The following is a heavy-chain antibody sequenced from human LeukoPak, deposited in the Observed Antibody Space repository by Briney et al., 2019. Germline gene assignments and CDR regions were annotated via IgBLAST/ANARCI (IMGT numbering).Heavy chain of an antibody. CDR1: GFTFSSYA. CDR3: AKDPGYSGYNYYYFDY. J-gene: IGHJ4*02. CDR2: ISGSGDST. Sequence: GGSLRLSCAASGFTFSSYAMSWVRQAPGKGLEWVSAISGSGDSTYYGDSVKGRFTISRDNSKNTLYLQMTSLRAEDTALYYCAKDPGYSGYNYYYFDYWGQGTLVTVSS. V-gene: IGHV3-23*01. D-gene: IGHD5-12*01.